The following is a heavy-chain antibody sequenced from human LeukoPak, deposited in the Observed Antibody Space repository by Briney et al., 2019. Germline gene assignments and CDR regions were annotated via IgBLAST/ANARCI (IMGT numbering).Heavy chain of an antibody. D-gene: IGHD6-19*01. CDR1: GYSFTSYW. V-gene: IGHV5-51*01. CDR2: IYPGDSDT. J-gene: IGHJ4*02. Sequence: GESLQISCKGSGYSFTSYWIGWVRPMPGKGLEWMGIIYPGDSDTRYSPSFQGQVTISADKSISTAYLQWSSLKASDTAMYYCARHADIAVAGTSFDYWGQGTLVTVSS. CDR3: ARHADIAVAGTSFDY.